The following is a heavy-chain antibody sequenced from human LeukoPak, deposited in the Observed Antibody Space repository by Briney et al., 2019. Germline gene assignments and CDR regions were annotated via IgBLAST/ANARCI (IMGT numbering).Heavy chain of an antibody. CDR1: GGSISSYY. CDR3: ARRAVPENYFDY. D-gene: IGHD6-19*01. V-gene: IGHV4-59*08. CDR2: IYSSGST. Sequence: SETLSLTCTVSGGSISSYYWSWIRQPPGKGLEWIGYIYSSGSTTYNPSLKSRVTISVDTSKNQFSLNMYPVTAADAAVYYCARRAVPENYFDYWGQGTLVTVSS. J-gene: IGHJ4*02.